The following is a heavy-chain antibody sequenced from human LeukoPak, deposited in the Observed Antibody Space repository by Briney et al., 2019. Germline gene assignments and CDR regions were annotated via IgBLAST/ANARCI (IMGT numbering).Heavy chain of an antibody. V-gene: IGHV3-30*02. CDR1: GFSFSSYG. J-gene: IGHJ6*03. CDR2: IRNDGSNT. CDR3: AREHYFYHMDG. Sequence: GGSLRLSCAASGFSFSSYGMHWLRQAPGKGLEWVAFIRNDGSNTYYADSVKGRFTISRDNSKNTLYLQMNSLKPEDTAVYYCAREHYFYHMDGWGEGTTVTVSS.